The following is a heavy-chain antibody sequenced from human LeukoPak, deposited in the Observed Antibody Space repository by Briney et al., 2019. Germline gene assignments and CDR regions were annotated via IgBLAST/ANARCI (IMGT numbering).Heavy chain of an antibody. J-gene: IGHJ4*02. V-gene: IGHV3-21*04. CDR3: ARGSYEEGYSYGLDY. Sequence: GGSPRLSCAASGFTFSSYSMNWVRQAPGKGLGWVSSISSSSSYIYYADSVKGRFTISRDNAKNSLYLQMNSLRAEDTAVYYCARGSYEEGYSYGLDYWGQGTLVTVSS. CDR2: ISSSSSYI. D-gene: IGHD5-18*01. CDR1: GFTFSSYS.